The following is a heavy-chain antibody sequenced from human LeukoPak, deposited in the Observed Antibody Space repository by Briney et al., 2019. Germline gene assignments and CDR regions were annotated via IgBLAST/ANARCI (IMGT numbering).Heavy chain of an antibody. Sequence: SETLSLTCTVSGGSISSYYWSWIRQPPGKGLEWIGYIYYSGSINYNPSLKSRVTISVDTSKNQFSLKLSSVTAADTAVYYCARDPKRGGYDSLTWGQGTLVTVSS. V-gene: IGHV4-59*01. J-gene: IGHJ5*02. D-gene: IGHD3-22*01. CDR3: ARDPKRGGYDSLT. CDR1: GGSISSYY. CDR2: IYYSGSI.